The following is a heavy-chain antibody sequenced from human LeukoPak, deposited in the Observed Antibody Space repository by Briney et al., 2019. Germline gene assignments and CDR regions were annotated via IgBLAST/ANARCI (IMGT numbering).Heavy chain of an antibody. V-gene: IGHV3-33*01. CDR1: GFTFSGYG. J-gene: IGHJ4*02. D-gene: IGHD3-22*01. CDR2: IWYDGSND. Sequence: GGSLRLSCAASGFTFSGYGMHWVRQAPGKGLEWVAVIWYDGSNDDYADSVKGRFTISRDNSKNTLYLQMNSLRAEDTAVYYCARSIPRYDGSAYYPDYWGQGTLVTVSS. CDR3: ARSIPRYDGSAYYPDY.